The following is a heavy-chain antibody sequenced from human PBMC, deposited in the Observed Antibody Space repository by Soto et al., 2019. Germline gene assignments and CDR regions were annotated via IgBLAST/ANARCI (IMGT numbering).Heavy chain of an antibody. J-gene: IGHJ6*02. V-gene: IGHV3-7*04. CDR2: IKQDGSEK. CDR3: ARGDPTFFGVEQYYYYGMDV. CDR1: GFTFSSYW. Sequence: GGSLRLSCAASGFTFSSYWMSWVRQAPGKGLEWVANIKQDGSEKYYVDSVKGRFTISRDNAKNSLYLQMNSLRAEDTAVYYCARGDPTFFGVEQYYYYGMDVWGQGTTVTVSS. D-gene: IGHD3-3*01.